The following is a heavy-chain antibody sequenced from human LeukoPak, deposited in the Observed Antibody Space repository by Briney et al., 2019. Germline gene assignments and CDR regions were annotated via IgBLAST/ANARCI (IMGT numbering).Heavy chain of an antibody. D-gene: IGHD3-22*01. CDR3: AREHNFHDSRGYHHYYMDV. V-gene: IGHV4-61*02. CDR1: GASISSGDSF. Sequence: PSETLSLTCSVSGASISSGDSFWSWIRQPAGKGLEWVGRIYTSGDTNYNPSLNSRVSVSVDTSMNQFSLNLTSVTAADTAVYFCAREHNFHDSRGYHHYYMDVWGKGTTVIVSS. J-gene: IGHJ6*03. CDR2: IYTSGDT.